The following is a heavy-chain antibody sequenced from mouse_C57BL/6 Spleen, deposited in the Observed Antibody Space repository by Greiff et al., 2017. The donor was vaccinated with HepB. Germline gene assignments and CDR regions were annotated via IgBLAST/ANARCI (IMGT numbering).Heavy chain of an antibody. CDR3: ARSTIVNYYAMDY. V-gene: IGHV5-17*01. CDR1: GFTFSDYG. CDR2: ISSGSSTI. Sequence: EVKLMESGGGLVKPGGSLKLSCAASGFTFSDYGMHWVRQAPEKGLEWVAYISSGSSTIYYADTVKGRFTISRDNAKNTLFLQMTSLRSEDTAMYYCARSTIVNYYAMDYWGQGTSVTVSS. J-gene: IGHJ4*01. D-gene: IGHD2-5*01.